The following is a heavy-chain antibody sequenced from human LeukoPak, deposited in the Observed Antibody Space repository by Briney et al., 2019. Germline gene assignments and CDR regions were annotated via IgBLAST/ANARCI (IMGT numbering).Heavy chain of an antibody. CDR1: GVSISSSNSY. D-gene: IGHD4-17*01. J-gene: IGHJ2*01. CDR3: ARGRDYAAEGYFDL. CDR2: IYSGNT. V-gene: IGHV4-39*07. Sequence: SETLSLTCTVSGVSISSSNSYWGWIRQPPGKGLEWIGSIYSGNTYYNPSLKSRVTISVDTSKNQFSLKLSSVTAADTAVYYCARGRDYAAEGYFDLWGRGTLVTVS.